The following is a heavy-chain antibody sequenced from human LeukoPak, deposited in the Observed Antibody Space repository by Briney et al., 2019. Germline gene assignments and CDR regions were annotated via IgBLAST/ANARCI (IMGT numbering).Heavy chain of an antibody. CDR2: ISSSSSYI. J-gene: IGHJ5*02. V-gene: IGHV3-21*04. CDR3: TGVQVDTAMSEFDP. Sequence: PGGSLRLSCAASGFTFSSYSMNWVRQAPGKGLEWVSSISSSSSYIYYADSVKGRFTISRDNAKNSLYLQMNSLKTEDTAVYYCTGVQVDTAMSEFDPWGQGTLVTVSS. D-gene: IGHD5-18*01. CDR1: GFTFSSYS.